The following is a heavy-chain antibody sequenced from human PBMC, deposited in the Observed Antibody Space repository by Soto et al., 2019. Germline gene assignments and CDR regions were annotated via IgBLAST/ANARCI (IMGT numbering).Heavy chain of an antibody. V-gene: IGHV3-23*01. CDR3: AREYYYDSSGYPYYFDY. D-gene: IGHD3-22*01. J-gene: IGHJ4*02. Sequence: EVQLLESGGGLVQPGGSLRLSCAASGFTFSSYAMSWVRQAPGKGLEWVSAISGSGGSTYYADSVKGRFTISRDNSKNTLYLQMNSLRAEDTAVYYCAREYYYDSSGYPYYFDYWCQGTLVTVSS. CDR1: GFTFSSYA. CDR2: ISGSGGST.